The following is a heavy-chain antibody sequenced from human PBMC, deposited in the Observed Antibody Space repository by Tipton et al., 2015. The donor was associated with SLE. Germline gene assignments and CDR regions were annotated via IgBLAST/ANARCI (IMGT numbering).Heavy chain of an antibody. J-gene: IGHJ5*02. CDR2: ICDIGTT. V-gene: IGHV4-59*12. CDR3: ARENCRSSSCQFDP. CDR1: GGSISSYY. Sequence: TLSLTCTVSGGSISSYYWSWIRQPPGKGLEWIGDICDIGTTIYNPSLKSRVSISLDTSKNQFSLKLSSVTAADTALYYCARENCRSSSCQFDPWGQGTLVTVSS. D-gene: IGHD2-2*01.